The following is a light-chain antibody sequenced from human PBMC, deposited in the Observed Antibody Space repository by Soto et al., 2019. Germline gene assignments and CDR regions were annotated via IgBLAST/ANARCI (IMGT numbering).Light chain of an antibody. CDR2: TVT. V-gene: IGLV2-11*01. Sequence: QSVLAQPRSVSGSPGQSVTISCTGTSSDIGGYNYVSWYQQHPGKAPKLMIYTVTKRPSGVPDRFSGSNADNTASLTIFGLQADDEADYYGGSYAGSSSLLFGTGTKVTVL. CDR3: GSYAGSSSLL. CDR1: SSDIGGYNY. J-gene: IGLJ1*01.